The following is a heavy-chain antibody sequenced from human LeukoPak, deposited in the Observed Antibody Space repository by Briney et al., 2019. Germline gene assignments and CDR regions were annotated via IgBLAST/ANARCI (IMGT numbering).Heavy chain of an antibody. V-gene: IGHV3-21*01. D-gene: IGHD2-2*01. CDR3: ARVRYCSSTSCTSPDY. Sequence: GSLRLSCAASGFTFSSYSMNWVRQAPGKGLEWVSSISSSSSYIYYADSVKGRFTVSRDNAKNSLYLQMNSLRAEDTAVYYCARVRYCSSTSCTSPDYWGQGTLVTVSS. CDR1: GFTFSSYS. J-gene: IGHJ4*02. CDR2: ISSSSSYI.